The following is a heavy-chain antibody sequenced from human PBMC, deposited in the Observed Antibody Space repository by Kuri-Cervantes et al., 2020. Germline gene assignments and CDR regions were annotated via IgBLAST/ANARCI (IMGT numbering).Heavy chain of an antibody. CDR3: AREGRDSSSLWAFDI. D-gene: IGHD3-22*01. Sequence: ETLSLTCAASGFTFSSYWMHWVRQAPGKGLVWVSRINSDGSSTSYADSVKGRFTISRGNAKNSLYLQMNSLRAEDTAVYYCAREGRDSSSLWAFDIWGQGTMVTVSS. J-gene: IGHJ3*02. CDR2: INSDGSST. CDR1: GFTFSSYW. V-gene: IGHV3-74*01.